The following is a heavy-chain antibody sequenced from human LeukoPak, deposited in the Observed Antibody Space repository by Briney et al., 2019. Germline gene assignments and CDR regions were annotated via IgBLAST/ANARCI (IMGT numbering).Heavy chain of an antibody. CDR3: ARISVAVAGDLGYYYGMDV. D-gene: IGHD6-19*01. J-gene: IGHJ6*04. CDR1: GVTVSSNSAA. V-gene: IGHV6-1*01. CDR2: TYYSSKWYN. Sequence: SQTLSLTCAISGVTVSSNSAAWNWIRQSPSRGLEWLGRTYYSSKWYNDYAVSVKSRITINPDTSKNQFSLQLNSVTPEDTAVYYCARISVAVAGDLGYYYGMDVWGKGTTVTVSS.